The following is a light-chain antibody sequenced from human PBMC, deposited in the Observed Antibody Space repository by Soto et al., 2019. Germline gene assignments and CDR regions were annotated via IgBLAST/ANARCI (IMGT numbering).Light chain of an antibody. J-gene: IGKJ1*01. Sequence: EIVLTQSPGTLSLSPGERATLSCRASQRLSSNLAWYQQRPGQAPRLLIYGASIRATDIPARFIGSGSGTEFTLTISSLQSEDFAVYYCQQYINWPRTFGQGNKGDIK. V-gene: IGKV3-15*01. CDR1: QRLSSN. CDR2: GAS. CDR3: QQYINWPRT.